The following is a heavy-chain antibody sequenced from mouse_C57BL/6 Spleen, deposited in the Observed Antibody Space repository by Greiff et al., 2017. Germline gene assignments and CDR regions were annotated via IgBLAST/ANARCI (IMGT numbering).Heavy chain of an antibody. D-gene: IGHD1-1*01. V-gene: IGHV1-69*01. CDR3: ARGDYGSSYFDY. Sequence: QVQLQQSEAELVMPGASVKLSCKASGYTFASYWMHWVKQRPGQGLEWIGEIDPSDSYTNYNQKFKGKSSLTVDKSSSTAYMQLSSLTSEDSAVYYCARGDYGSSYFDYWGQGTTLTVSS. J-gene: IGHJ2*01. CDR2: IDPSDSYT. CDR1: GYTFASYW.